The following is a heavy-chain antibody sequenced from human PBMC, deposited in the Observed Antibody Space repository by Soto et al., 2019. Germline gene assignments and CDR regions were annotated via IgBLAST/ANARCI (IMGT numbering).Heavy chain of an antibody. D-gene: IGHD3-22*01. J-gene: IGHJ5*02. Sequence: QTQLQESGPGLVKPSETLSLTCTVSGASVSTGYWSWIRQPPGKGLEWIGFMYFGGSFNYNPSLTSRVTISVDTSKNQFSLKVTSVTAADTAVYYCARCYYDSTGFAVDPWGQGTLVTVSS. CDR1: GASVSTGY. V-gene: IGHV4-59*02. CDR2: MYFGGSF. CDR3: ARCYYDSTGFAVDP.